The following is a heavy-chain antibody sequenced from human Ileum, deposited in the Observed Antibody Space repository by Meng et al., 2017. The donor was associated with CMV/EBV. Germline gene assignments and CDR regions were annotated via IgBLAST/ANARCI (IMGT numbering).Heavy chain of an antibody. D-gene: IGHD2-21*01. J-gene: IGHJ4*02. V-gene: IGHV3-66*02. CDR1: GFTVSSNY. Sequence: GESLKISCAASGFTVSSNYTSWVRQAPGKGLEWVSVIYSGGSTYYADSVKGRFTISRDNSKNTLYLQMNSLRAEDTAVYYCARSQVNWGQGTLVTVSS. CDR2: IYSGGST. CDR3: ARSQVN.